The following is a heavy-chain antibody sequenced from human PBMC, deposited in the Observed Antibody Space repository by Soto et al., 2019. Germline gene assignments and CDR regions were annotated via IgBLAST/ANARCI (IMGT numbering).Heavy chain of an antibody. CDR1: GFIFSTYS. CDR3: RYFDFYGMDV. CDR2: IKSKTDGGTT. D-gene: IGHD3-9*01. J-gene: IGHJ6*02. V-gene: IGHV3-15*01. Sequence: GGSLRLSCAASGFIFSTYSMNWVRQAPGKGLEWVGRIKSKTDGGTTDYAAPVKGRFTISRDDSKNTLYLQMNSLKTEDTAVYYCRYFDFYGMDVWGQGTTVTVSS.